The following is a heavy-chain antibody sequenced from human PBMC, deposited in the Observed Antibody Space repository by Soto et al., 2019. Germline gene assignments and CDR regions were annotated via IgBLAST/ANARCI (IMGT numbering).Heavy chain of an antibody. CDR2: ISAGGNLI. CDR1: EFIFSNHA. V-gene: IGHV3-23*01. J-gene: IGHJ4*02. CDR3: AKRQGIGAAAKNFDF. D-gene: IGHD6-13*01. Sequence: VGSQRLSCAASEFIFSNHAMSWVRQVPGKGLEWVSGISAGGNLIYYADSVRGRFTMSRDNSKNMLYLQMNSLRAEDTAVYFCAKRQGIGAAAKNFDFWGQGARVTVSS.